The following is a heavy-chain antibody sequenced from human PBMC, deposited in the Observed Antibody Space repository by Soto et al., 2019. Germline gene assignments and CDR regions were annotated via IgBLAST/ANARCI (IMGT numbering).Heavy chain of an antibody. CDR3: ARDYDFWSGYYKEFHYYGMDV. CDR2: INPSGGST. D-gene: IGHD3-3*01. J-gene: IGHJ6*02. Sequence: ASVKVSCKASGYTFTSNYMHWVRQAPGQGLEWMGIINPSGGSTSYAQKFQGRVTMTRDTSTSTVYMELSSLRSEDTAVYYCARDYDFWSGYYKEFHYYGMDVWGQGTTVTVSS. V-gene: IGHV1-46*01. CDR1: GYTFTSNY.